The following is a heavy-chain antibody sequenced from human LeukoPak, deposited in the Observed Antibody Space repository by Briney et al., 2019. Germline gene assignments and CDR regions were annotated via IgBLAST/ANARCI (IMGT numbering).Heavy chain of an antibody. Sequence: GGSLRLSCAASGFTFSSYAMHWVRQAPGKGLEWVAVISYDGSNKYYADSVKGRLTISRDNSKNTLYLQMNSLRAEDTAVYYCARSGGGSWIQLWLDYWGQGTLVTVSS. CDR1: GFTFSSYA. CDR3: ARSGGGSWIQLWLDY. D-gene: IGHD5-18*01. CDR2: ISYDGSNK. J-gene: IGHJ4*02. V-gene: IGHV3-30-3*01.